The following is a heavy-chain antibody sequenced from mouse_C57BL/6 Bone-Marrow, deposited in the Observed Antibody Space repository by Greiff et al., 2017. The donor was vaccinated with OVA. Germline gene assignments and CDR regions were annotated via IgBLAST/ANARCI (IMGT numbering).Heavy chain of an antibody. J-gene: IGHJ1*03. CDR2: IYPGSGST. CDR1: GYTFTSYW. V-gene: IGHV1-55*01. Sequence: QVQLQQPGAELVKPGASVKMSCKASGYTFTSYWITWVKQRPGQGLEWIGDIYPGSGSTNYNEKFKSKATLTVDTSSSTAYMQLSSLTSEDSAVYYCAREDYDYDSDWYFDVWGTGTTVTVSS. CDR3: AREDYDYDSDWYFDV. D-gene: IGHD2-4*01.